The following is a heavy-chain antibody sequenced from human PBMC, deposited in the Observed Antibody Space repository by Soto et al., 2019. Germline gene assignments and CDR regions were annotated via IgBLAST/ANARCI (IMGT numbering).Heavy chain of an antibody. V-gene: IGHV4-38-2*01. CDR3: ARGLGYCGSTSCFRYYFDY. CDR1: GFSISNDFY. Sequence: LSLTCAVSGFSISNDFYWGWIRQPPGKGLEWIGSIYHSGNTHYNPSLKSRVTISADTSKKQFFLDLSSVTAADTAIYYCARGLGYCGSTSCFRYYFDYWGQGKLVTVSS. J-gene: IGHJ4*02. CDR2: IYHSGNT. D-gene: IGHD2-2*01.